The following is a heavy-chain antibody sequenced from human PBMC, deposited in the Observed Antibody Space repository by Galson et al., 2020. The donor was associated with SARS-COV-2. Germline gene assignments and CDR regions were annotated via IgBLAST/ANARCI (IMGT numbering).Heavy chain of an antibody. Sequence: GGSLRLSCAASGFTFSDYYMSWIRQAPGKGLEWVSYISSSSSYTNYADSVKGRFTISRDNAKNSLYLQMNSLRAEDTAVYYCARDPDYGDYALRAGMDVWGQGTTVTVSS. CDR1: GFTFSDYY. CDR3: ARDPDYGDYALRAGMDV. J-gene: IGHJ6*02. CDR2: ISSSSSYT. D-gene: IGHD4-17*01. V-gene: IGHV3-11*06.